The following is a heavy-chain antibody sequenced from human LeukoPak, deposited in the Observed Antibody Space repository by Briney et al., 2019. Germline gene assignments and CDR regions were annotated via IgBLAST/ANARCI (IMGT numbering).Heavy chain of an antibody. V-gene: IGHV3-23*01. CDR2: ISGNGGST. CDR1: GFIFRTFG. Sequence: GGSLRLSCEGSGFIFRTFGMRWVRQAPGKGLEWVSAISGNGGSTYFADSVKGRFIISRDNSKNTLYLQMNGLRAEDTATYYCAKERNWAGRYFDYWGRGTLVTVSS. D-gene: IGHD7-27*01. CDR3: AKERNWAGRYFDY. J-gene: IGHJ4*02.